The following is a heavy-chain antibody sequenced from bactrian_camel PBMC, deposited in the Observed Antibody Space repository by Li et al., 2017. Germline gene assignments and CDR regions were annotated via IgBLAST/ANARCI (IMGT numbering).Heavy chain of an antibody. CDR1: GVTYNIYC. CDR2: IIDSDLST. Sequence: HVQLVESGGGSVQAGGSLRLSCKATGVTYNIYCIGWFRRPPGKEREGVAIIDSDLSTGYEDSVKGRLTISKDSAKNTVYLQMNSLKVEDTAMYYCATRRYCTTMSPAAFGYWGQGTQVTVS. CDR3: ATRRYCTTMSPAAFGY. D-gene: IGHD1*01. V-gene: IGHV3S63*01. J-gene: IGHJ6*01.